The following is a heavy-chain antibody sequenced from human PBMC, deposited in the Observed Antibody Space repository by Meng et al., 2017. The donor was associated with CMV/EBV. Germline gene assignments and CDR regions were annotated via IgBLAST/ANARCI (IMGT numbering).Heavy chain of an antibody. D-gene: IGHD3-3*01. CDR3: TRGISDYDFWSGYYTHLDY. J-gene: IGHJ4*02. CDR1: GYTFTSYD. CDR2: MNPNSGNT. Sequence: ASVKVSCKASGYTFTSYDINWVRQATGQGLEWMGWMNPNSGNTGYAQKFQGRVTMTRNTSISTAYMELRSLRSEDTAVYYCTRGISDYDFWSGYYTHLDYWGQGTLVTVSS. V-gene: IGHV1-8*01.